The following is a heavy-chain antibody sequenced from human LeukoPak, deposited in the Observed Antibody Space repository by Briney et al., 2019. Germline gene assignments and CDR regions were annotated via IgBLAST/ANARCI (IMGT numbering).Heavy chain of an antibody. V-gene: IGHV3-7*01. J-gene: IGHJ4*02. CDR3: ARRLAAGTYYFDD. CDR1: GFPFSSYW. Sequence: GGSLRLSCAASGFPFSSYWMSWVRQAPGKGLEWVANIKQDGSERYHVDSVKGRFTISRDNAKNSLYLQMNSLRAEDTAVYYCARRLAAGTYYFDDWGQGTLVTVSS. D-gene: IGHD3-16*01. CDR2: IKQDGSER.